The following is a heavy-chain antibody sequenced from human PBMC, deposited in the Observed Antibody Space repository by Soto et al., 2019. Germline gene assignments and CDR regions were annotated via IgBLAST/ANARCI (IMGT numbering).Heavy chain of an antibody. V-gene: IGHV4-31*03. CDR2: ISYSGST. Sequence: QVQLQESGPGLVKPSQTLSLSCSVSGGSISSGGDYWNWIRQHPGKGLEGMVYISYSGSTFYSPSLKSRVTISVDTSKTQFSLKLSSVTAADTAVYYCARVRTGPSYYSAMDVWGQGTTVTVSS. J-gene: IGHJ6*02. CDR1: GGSISSGGDY. CDR3: ARVRTGPSYYSAMDV. D-gene: IGHD2-21*01.